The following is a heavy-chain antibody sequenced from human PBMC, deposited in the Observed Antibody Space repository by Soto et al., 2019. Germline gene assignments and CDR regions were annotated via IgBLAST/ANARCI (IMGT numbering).Heavy chain of an antibody. V-gene: IGHV2-5*02. CDR1: GFSLSSTRMA. CDR3: AHIVVAGLGYYFDY. J-gene: IGHJ4*02. CDR2: IYWDDDK. D-gene: IGHD6-19*01. Sequence: QITLKESGPTLVKPTQTLTLTCTFSGFSLSSTRMAVGWIRQPPGKALEWLALIYWDDDKRYSPFLKSRLTIPKDTSKNQVVLTMSNMDPVDTARYYCAHIVVAGLGYYFDYWGQGTLGTVSS.